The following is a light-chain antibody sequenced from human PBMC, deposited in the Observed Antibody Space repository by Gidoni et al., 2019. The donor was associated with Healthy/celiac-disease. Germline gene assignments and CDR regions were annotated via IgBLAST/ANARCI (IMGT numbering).Light chain of an antibody. V-gene: IGKV3-11*01. Sequence: DIVLTQSLATLSLSPGERATLSCRASQSVRSYLACYQQKPGQAPRLLIYDASNRATGIPSRFSGRGSGTDVTLTISSLEPEDFAVYYCQQRSNWPHTFGGXTKVEIK. CDR1: QSVRSY. CDR2: DAS. J-gene: IGKJ4*01. CDR3: QQRSNWPHT.